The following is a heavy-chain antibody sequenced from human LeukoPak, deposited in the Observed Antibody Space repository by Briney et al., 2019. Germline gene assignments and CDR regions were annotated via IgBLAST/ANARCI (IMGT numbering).Heavy chain of an antibody. D-gene: IGHD5/OR15-5a*01. J-gene: IGHJ5*02. CDR3: ARRDGDLGLA. Sequence: SETLSLTGTVSGCSISSSSYYWGWIPQPPGKGLEWIGSIYYSGSTYYNPSLKSRVTISVDTSKNQFSLKLSSVTAADTAVYYCARRDGDLGLAWGQGTLVTVSS. CDR2: IYYSGST. CDR1: GCSISSSSYY. V-gene: IGHV4-39*01.